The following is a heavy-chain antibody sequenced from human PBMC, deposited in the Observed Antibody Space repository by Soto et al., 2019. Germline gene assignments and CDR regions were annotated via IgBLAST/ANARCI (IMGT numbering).Heavy chain of an antibody. V-gene: IGHV3-7*03. J-gene: IGHJ4*02. CDR1: GFSFNNYW. Sequence: GGSLRLSCAASGFSFNNYWMSWVRQAPGKGLEWVANIKEDGSEKYFVDSVKGRFTISRDNSKNSLYLQMNNLRADDTAVYYCARGAGDYWGQGTLVTVSS. CDR3: ARGAGDY. CDR2: IKEDGSEK.